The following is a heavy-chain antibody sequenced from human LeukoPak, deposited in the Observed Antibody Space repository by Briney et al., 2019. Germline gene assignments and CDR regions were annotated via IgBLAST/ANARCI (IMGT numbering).Heavy chain of an antibody. J-gene: IGHJ5*02. Sequence: GESLKISCKGSGYSFTSYWIGWVRQMPGKGLEWMGIIYPGDSDTRYSPSFQGQVTISADKSISTAYLQWSSLKASDTAMYYCARVGVLRYPSNWFDPWGQGTLVTVSS. CDR1: GYSFTSYW. D-gene: IGHD3-9*01. CDR2: IYPGDSDT. CDR3: ARVGVLRYPSNWFDP. V-gene: IGHV5-51*01.